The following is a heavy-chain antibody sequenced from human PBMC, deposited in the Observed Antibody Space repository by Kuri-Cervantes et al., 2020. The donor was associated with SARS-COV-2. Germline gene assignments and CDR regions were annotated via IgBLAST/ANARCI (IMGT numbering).Heavy chain of an antibody. CDR1: GFTFSNAW. V-gene: IGHV3-23*01. CDR3: AKAEGELPYYYYYMDV. J-gene: IGHJ6*03. CDR2: ISGSGGST. D-gene: IGHD1-26*01. Sequence: GESLKISCAASGFTFSNAWMSWVRQAPGKGLEWVSAISGSGGSTYYADSVKGRFTISRDNSKNTLYLQMNSLRAEDTAVYYCAKAEGELPYYYYYMDVWGKGTTVTVSS.